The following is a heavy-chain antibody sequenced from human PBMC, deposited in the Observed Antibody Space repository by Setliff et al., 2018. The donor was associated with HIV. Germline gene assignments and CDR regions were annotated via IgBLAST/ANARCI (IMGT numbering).Heavy chain of an antibody. Sequence: GGSLRLSCAVSGFTFSSYPMTWVRQAPGKGLEWVANINQDGTATFYVDSVQGRFTISRDNAQNSLYLQLNSLRAEDTGVYHCARHPYGVFDSWGQGTLVTVSS. J-gene: IGHJ4*02. D-gene: IGHD3-3*01. V-gene: IGHV3-7*01. CDR3: ARHPYGVFDS. CDR2: INQDGTAT. CDR1: GFTFSSYP.